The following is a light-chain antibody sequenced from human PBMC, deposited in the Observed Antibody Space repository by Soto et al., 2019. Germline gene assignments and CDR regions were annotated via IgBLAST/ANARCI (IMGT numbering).Light chain of an antibody. J-gene: IGLJ1*01. CDR1: NSDVGTHNL. V-gene: IGLV2-23*01. CDR2: EGT. CDR3: SSYTDTNTYV. Sequence: QSALTQPASVSGSPGQSITISCTGTNSDVGTHNLVSWYQQHPGKAPKLIIYEGTKRPSGVSNRFSGSKSGNTASLTISGLQAEDEADYYCSSYTDTNTYVFGSGTKVTVL.